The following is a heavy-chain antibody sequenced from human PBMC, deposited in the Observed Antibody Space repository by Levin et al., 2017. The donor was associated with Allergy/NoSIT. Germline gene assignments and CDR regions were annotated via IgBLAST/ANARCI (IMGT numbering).Heavy chain of an antibody. J-gene: IGHJ4*02. CDR1: GFIFSDYM. CDR2: TSDGGANE. Sequence: GGPLRLSCTASGFIFSDYMMHWVRQAPGKGLEWVAVTSDGGANEHYADSVKGRFTISRDNSKNTLYLQMNSLRPEDTAVYYCARDDVPHSSNYRLEYWGQGSLVTVSS. V-gene: IGHV3-30-3*01. D-gene: IGHD6-13*01. CDR3: ARDDVPHSSNYRLEY.